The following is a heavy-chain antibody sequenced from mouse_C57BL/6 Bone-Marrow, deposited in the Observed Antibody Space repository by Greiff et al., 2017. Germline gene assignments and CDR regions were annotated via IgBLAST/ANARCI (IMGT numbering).Heavy chain of an antibody. J-gene: IGHJ4*01. D-gene: IGHD2-5*01. CDR1: GFTFSDYG. CDR3: TRLAYYSNPYAMDY. Sequence: EVKVVASGGGLVKPGGSLKLSCAASGFTFSDYGMHWVRQAPEKGLEWVAYISSGSSNIYYADTVQGRFTISRDNAKKTMFLQMTSLRSEDTAMYYGTRLAYYSNPYAMDYWGQGTSVTVSS. V-gene: IGHV5-17*01. CDR2: ISSGSSNI.